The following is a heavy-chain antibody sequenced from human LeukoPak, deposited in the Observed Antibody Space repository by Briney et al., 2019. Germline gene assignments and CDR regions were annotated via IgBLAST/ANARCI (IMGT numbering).Heavy chain of an antibody. CDR3: ARETRRDGLRIRDPFDI. CDR1: GGSISSSSYY. Sequence: PSETLSLTCTVSGGSISSSSYYWGWIRQPPGKGLEWIGSIYYSGSTYYNPSLKSRVTISVDTSKNQFSLKLSSVTAADTAVYYCARETRRDGLRIRDPFDIWGQGTMVTVSS. J-gene: IGHJ3*02. D-gene: IGHD3-16*01. CDR2: IYYSGST. V-gene: IGHV4-39*07.